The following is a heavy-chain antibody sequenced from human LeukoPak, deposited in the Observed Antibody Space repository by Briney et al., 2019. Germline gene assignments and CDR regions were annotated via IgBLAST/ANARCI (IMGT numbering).Heavy chain of an antibody. D-gene: IGHD1-26*01. J-gene: IGHJ4*02. Sequence: ASVKVSCKAFGYTFTSNYMHWVRQAPGQGPEWMGVISPSGGSTTYAQKLQGRVTMTTDTSTSTAYMELRSLRSDDTAVYYCARFRVGWELQYYFDYWGQGTLVTVSS. V-gene: IGHV1-46*01. CDR3: ARFRVGWELQYYFDY. CDR1: GYTFTSNY. CDR2: ISPSGGST.